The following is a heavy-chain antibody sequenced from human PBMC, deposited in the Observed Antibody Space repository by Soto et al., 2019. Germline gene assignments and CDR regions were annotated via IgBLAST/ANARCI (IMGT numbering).Heavy chain of an antibody. Sequence: GESLKISCAASGFTFSSYWMSWVRQAPGKGLEWVANIKQDGSEKYYVDSVKGRFTISRDNAKNSLYLQMNSLRAEDTAVYYCAREKYSGSYNDAFDIWGQGTMVTVSS. V-gene: IGHV3-7*03. D-gene: IGHD1-26*01. CDR1: GFTFSSYW. J-gene: IGHJ3*02. CDR3: AREKYSGSYNDAFDI. CDR2: IKQDGSEK.